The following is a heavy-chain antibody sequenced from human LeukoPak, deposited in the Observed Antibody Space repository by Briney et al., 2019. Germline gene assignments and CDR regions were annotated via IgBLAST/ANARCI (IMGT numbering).Heavy chain of an antibody. CDR2: IYSSGST. D-gene: IGHD1-1*01. CDR1: GGSVSTYY. V-gene: IGHV4-59*02. J-gene: IGHJ4*02. CDR3: ARAHTNLISGIDY. Sequence: PSETLSLTCTVSGGSVSTYYWNWIRHPPGKGLEGIGYIYSSGSTNYNPSLKSRVTISVDTSKNQFSLKLNSVTAADTAVYYCARAHTNLISGIDYWGQGTLVTVSS.